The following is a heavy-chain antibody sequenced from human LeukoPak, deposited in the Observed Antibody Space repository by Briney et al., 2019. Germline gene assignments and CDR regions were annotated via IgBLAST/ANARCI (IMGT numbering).Heavy chain of an antibody. CDR1: GFIFNNYW. D-gene: IGHD2-8*02. CDR3: ARRSYCTGGSCLFYFDY. Sequence: GSLRLSCAASGFIFNNYWISWVRQPPGKGLEWIREIFHIGSTHYNPSLKSRVTISMNKSKNQFSLRLTSATAADTAVYYCARRSYCTGGSCLFYFDYWGQGTLVTVSS. CDR2: IFHIGST. V-gene: IGHV4-4*02. J-gene: IGHJ4*02.